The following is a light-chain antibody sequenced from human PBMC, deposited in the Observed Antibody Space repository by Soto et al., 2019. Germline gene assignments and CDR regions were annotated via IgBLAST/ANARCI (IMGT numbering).Light chain of an antibody. J-gene: IGKJ1*01. V-gene: IGKV3-20*01. CDR1: QSVNSNY. CDR3: QQYGISPQT. CDR2: DAS. Sequence: DIVLTQSPGTLSLSPGERATLSCRASQSVNSNYLAWYQQKPGQAPRLLIYDASSRATGIPDRFSGSGSGTEFTLTISRLEPEDFAVYYCQQYGISPQTFGQGAKVDIK.